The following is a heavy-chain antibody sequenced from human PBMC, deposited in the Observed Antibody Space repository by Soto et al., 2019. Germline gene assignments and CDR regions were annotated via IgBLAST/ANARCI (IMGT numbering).Heavy chain of an antibody. V-gene: IGHV1-2*02. CDR3: ARENVAAAGTGNWFDH. CDR1: GYTFTGYY. D-gene: IGHD6-13*01. CDR2: INPNSGGT. J-gene: IGHJ5*02. Sequence: ASVKVSCKASGYTFTGYYMHWVRQAPGQGLEWMGWINPNSGGTNYAQKFQGRVTMTRDTSISTAYMELSRLRSDDTAVYYCARENVAAAGTGNWFDHWGQGTLVTVSS.